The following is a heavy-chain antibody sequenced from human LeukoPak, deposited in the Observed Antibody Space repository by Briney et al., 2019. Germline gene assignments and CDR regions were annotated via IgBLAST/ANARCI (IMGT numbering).Heavy chain of an antibody. D-gene: IGHD3-9*01. CDR2: IYTSGST. Sequence: SETLSLTCTVSGGSISSYYWSWIRQPAGKGLEWIGRIYTSGSTNYNPSLKSRVTMSVDTSKSQFSLKLSSVTAADTAVYYCARSYYDILTGYYYFDYWGQGTLVTVSS. V-gene: IGHV4-4*07. CDR3: ARSYYDILTGYYYFDY. CDR1: GGSISSYY. J-gene: IGHJ4*02.